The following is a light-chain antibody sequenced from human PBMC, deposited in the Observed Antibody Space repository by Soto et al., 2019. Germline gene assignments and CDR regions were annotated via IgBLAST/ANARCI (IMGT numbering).Light chain of an antibody. Sequence: QSVLTQPASVSGSPGQSITISCTGTSSDVGGYNFVSWYQQLPGKVPKLLIYDVSIRPSGISHRFSGSKSGNTASLTISGLQAEDEGDYYCSSYPTTSTPYAFGTGTKATVL. V-gene: IGLV2-14*03. CDR3: SSYPTTSTPYA. J-gene: IGLJ1*01. CDR1: SSDVGGYNF. CDR2: DVS.